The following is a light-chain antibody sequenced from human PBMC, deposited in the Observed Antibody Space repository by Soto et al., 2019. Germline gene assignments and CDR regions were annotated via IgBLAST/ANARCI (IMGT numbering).Light chain of an antibody. V-gene: IGLV1-44*01. J-gene: IGLJ1*01. CDR1: SSNIGSNT. CDR2: RNN. Sequence: SVLTQPPSASGTPGQRVTISCSGRSSNIGSNTVNWYQQLPGTAPKLLIYRNNQRPSGVPDRFSGSKSGTSASLAISGLQSEDEADYYCAAWDDSLNGYVFGTGTKVTVL. CDR3: AAWDDSLNGYV.